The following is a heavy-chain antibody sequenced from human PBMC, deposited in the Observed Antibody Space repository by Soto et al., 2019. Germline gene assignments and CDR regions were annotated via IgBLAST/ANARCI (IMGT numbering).Heavy chain of an antibody. CDR2: ISAYNGNT. J-gene: IGHJ5*02. CDR1: GYTFTSYG. Sequence: QVQLVQSGAEVKKPGASVKVSCKASGYTFTSYGISWVRQAPGQGLEWMGWISAYNGNTNYAQKLQGRVTMTTDTSTSTAYMELRSLRSDDTAVYYCASDQDLRGSLHNWFDPWGQGTLVTVSS. V-gene: IGHV1-18*01. CDR3: ASDQDLRGSLHNWFDP. D-gene: IGHD2-15*01.